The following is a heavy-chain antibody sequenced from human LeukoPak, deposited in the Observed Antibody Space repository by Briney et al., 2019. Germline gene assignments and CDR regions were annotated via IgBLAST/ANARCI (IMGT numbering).Heavy chain of an antibody. CDR2: IYYSGST. D-gene: IGHD5-18*01. Sequence: NPSETLSLTCTVSGGSISSGGYYWSWIRQHPGKGLEWIGFIYYSGSTYYNPSLKSRVTFSVDTSKNQISLKLSSVTAADTAVYYCARDLGVMVRAFDIWGQGTMVTVSS. V-gene: IGHV4-31*03. J-gene: IGHJ3*02. CDR1: GGSISSGGYY. CDR3: ARDLGVMVRAFDI.